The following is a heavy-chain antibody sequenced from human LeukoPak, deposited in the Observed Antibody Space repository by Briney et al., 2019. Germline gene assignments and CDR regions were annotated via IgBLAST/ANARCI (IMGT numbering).Heavy chain of an antibody. V-gene: IGHV4-4*07. J-gene: IGHJ4*02. CDR2: IHFNGNT. CDR1: GDSISNNY. D-gene: IGHD5-12*01. CDR3: ASGGPYSGYIY. Sequence: SETLSLTCTVSGDSISNNYWSWIRQPAGKGLEWISRIHFNGNTDYNPSLKSRVTTSIDTPRNQFSLKVSSVTAADTAVYYCASGGPYSGYIYWGQGTLVTVSS.